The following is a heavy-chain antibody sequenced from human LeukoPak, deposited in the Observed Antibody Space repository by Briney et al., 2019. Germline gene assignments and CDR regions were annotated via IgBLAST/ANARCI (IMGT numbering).Heavy chain of an antibody. D-gene: IGHD2-2*01. V-gene: IGHV1-46*01. CDR2: INPSGGST. CDR1: GYTFTSYY. Sequence: ASVKVSCKASGYTFTSYYMHWVRQAPGQGLEWMGIINPSGGSTSYAQKFQGRVTMTEDTSTDTAYMELSSLRSEDTAVYYCAHLVPAANYFDYWGQGTLVTVSS. J-gene: IGHJ4*02. CDR3: AHLVPAANYFDY.